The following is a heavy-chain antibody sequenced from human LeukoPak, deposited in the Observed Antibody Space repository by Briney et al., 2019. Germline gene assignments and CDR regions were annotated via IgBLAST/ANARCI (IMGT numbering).Heavy chain of an antibody. CDR3: AAQYYDSSGSLMDV. D-gene: IGHD3-22*01. CDR2: IVVGSGNT. J-gene: IGHJ6*02. Sequence: ASVKVSCKASGFTFTSSAMQWVRQARGQRLEWIGWIVVGSGNTNYAQKFQERVTITRDMSTSTAYMELSSLRSEGTAVYYCAAQYYDSSGSLMDVWGQGTTVTVSS. CDR1: GFTFTSSA. V-gene: IGHV1-58*02.